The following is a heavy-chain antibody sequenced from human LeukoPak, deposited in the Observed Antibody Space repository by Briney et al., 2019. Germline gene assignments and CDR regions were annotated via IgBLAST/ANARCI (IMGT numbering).Heavy chain of an antibody. Sequence: GGSLRLSCAASGFSFSTYPMHWVRQVPGKGLEWVAVVSNDGTNKKYSDSVKGRFTISRDSSNNTLSLQMNSLRVEDTALYYCARGIEVVAPHLSFYYYMDVWGRGTTVTVSS. CDR1: GFSFSTYP. CDR3: ARGIEVVAPHLSFYYYMDV. D-gene: IGHD2-21*01. V-gene: IGHV3-30*04. J-gene: IGHJ6*03. CDR2: VSNDGTNK.